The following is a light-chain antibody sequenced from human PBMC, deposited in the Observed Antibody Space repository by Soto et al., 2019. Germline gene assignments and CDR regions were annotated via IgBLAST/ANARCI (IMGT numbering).Light chain of an antibody. CDR3: QEYGSSRRT. J-gene: IGKJ1*01. CDR1: RSVSSSY. CDR2: DAS. Sequence: EIVLTQSPGTLSLSPGERATLSCRASRSVSSSYLAWYQQKPGQAPRLLIYDASSRATGIPDRFSGSGSGTDFTLTISRLEPEDFAVYYCQEYGSSRRTFGQGTKVDIK. V-gene: IGKV3-20*01.